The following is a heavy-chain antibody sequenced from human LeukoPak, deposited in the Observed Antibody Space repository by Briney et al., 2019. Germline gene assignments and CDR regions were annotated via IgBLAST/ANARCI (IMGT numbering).Heavy chain of an antibody. CDR1: GGSISNYY. D-gene: IGHD2/OR15-2a*01. V-gene: IGHV4-4*07. J-gene: IGHJ4*02. CDR2: IYSSGTT. CDR3: ARAIVMIPYYFDY. Sequence: PSETLSLTCIVSGGSISNYYWSWIRQPAGKGLEWIGRIYSSGTTSYNPSLKSRVTMSVDTSKSQFSLKLNSVTAADTAVYYCARAIVMIPYYFDYWGQGTLVTVSS.